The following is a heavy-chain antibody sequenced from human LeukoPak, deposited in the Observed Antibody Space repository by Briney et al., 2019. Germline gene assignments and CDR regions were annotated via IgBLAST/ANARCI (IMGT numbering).Heavy chain of an antibody. V-gene: IGHV1-8*02. J-gene: IGHJ4*02. CDR3: ARGLRTGYNPTPCGY. Sequence: GASVKVSCKASGYTFTSYGISWVRQAPGQGLEWMGWMNPNSGNTGYAQKFQGRVTMTRNTSISTAYMELSSLRSEDTAVYYCARGLRTGYNPTPCGYWGQGTLVTVSS. CDR2: MNPNSGNT. CDR1: GYTFTSYG. D-gene: IGHD5-24*01.